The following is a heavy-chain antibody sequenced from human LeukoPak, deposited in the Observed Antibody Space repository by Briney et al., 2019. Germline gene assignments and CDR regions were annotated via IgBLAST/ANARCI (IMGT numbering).Heavy chain of an antibody. CDR3: AKITMIVVVNLTFDY. V-gene: IGHV3-23*01. J-gene: IGHJ4*02. CDR1: GFTFSSYA. D-gene: IGHD3-22*01. Sequence: PGGSLRLSCAASGFTFSSYAMSWVRQAPGKGPEWVSAISGSGGSTYYADSVKGRFTISRDNSKNTLYLQMNSLRAEDTAVYYCAKITMIVVVNLTFDYWGQGTLVTVSS. CDR2: ISGSGGST.